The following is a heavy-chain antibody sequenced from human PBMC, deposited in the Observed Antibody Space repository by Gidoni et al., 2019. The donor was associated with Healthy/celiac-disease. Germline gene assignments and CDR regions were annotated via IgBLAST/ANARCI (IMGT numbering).Heavy chain of an antibody. V-gene: IGHV1-2*04. D-gene: IGHD3-10*01. CDR2: INPNSGGT. CDR3: ARAGRGTMALYYYGMDV. J-gene: IGHJ6*02. CDR1: GYTFTGYY. Sequence: QVQLVQSGAEVKKPGASVKVSCKASGYTFTGYYMHWVRQAPGQGLEWMGWINPNSGGTNYAQKFQGWVTMTRETTISTAYMELSRLRSDDTAVYYCARAGRGTMALYYYGMDVWGQGTTVTVSS.